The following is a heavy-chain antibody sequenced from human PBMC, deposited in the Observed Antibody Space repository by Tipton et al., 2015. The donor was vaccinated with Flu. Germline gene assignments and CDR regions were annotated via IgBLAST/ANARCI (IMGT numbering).Heavy chain of an antibody. CDR1: GFTFSXYA. Sequence: SLRLSCAASGFTFSXYAMXXXRQAPGXXLEWVSAISGSGGSTYYADXVKGRFTISRDNXKNTXYLQMNSLRAEDXAVYYXXXAGXXXAGGSFDYWGQGTLVTVSS. J-gene: IGHJ4*02. D-gene: IGHD2-8*02. V-gene: IGHV3-23*01. CDR3: XXAGXXXAGGSFDY. CDR2: ISGSGGST.